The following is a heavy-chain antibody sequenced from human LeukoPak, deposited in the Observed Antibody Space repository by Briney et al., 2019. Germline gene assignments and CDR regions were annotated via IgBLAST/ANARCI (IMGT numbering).Heavy chain of an antibody. CDR3: ATEYLEWLSVDY. V-gene: IGHV1-69-2*01. CDR1: GYTFTDYY. J-gene: IGHJ4*02. CDR2: VDPEGGET. D-gene: IGHD3-3*01. Sequence: ASVKVSCKVSGYTFTDYYMHWVQQAPGKGLEWMGLVDPEGGETIYVEKFQGRVTITADTSTDTAYMELSSLRSEDTAVYYCATEYLEWLSVDYWGQGTLVTVSS.